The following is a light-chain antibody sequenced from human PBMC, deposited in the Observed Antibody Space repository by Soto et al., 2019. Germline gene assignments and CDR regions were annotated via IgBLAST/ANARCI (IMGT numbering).Light chain of an antibody. V-gene: IGKV3-15*01. CDR2: ATS. J-gene: IGKJ2*01. CDR3: QQYSDWPPYT. Sequence: ETVMTQSPVTLSVSPGERATLSCRASQSIGTNLAWYQEKPGQAPRLLMYATSTRATGIPARFIGSGSGTEFTRTISSLQSEDSAVYFCQQYSDWPPYTFGQGNQLEIK. CDR1: QSIGTN.